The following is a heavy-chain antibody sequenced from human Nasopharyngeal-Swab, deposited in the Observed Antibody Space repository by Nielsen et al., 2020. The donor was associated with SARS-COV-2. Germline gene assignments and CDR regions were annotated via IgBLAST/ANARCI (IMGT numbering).Heavy chain of an antibody. J-gene: IGHJ3*02. Sequence: GESLKISCAASGFTFSSYWMHWVRQAPGKGLVWVSRINSDGSSTSYADSVKGRFTISRDNAKNTLYLQMNSLRAEDTAVYYCARDLDYYDSSGYYNDAFDIWGQGTMVTVSS. CDR2: INSDGSST. D-gene: IGHD3-22*01. V-gene: IGHV3-74*01. CDR3: ARDLDYYDSSGYYNDAFDI. CDR1: GFTFSSYW.